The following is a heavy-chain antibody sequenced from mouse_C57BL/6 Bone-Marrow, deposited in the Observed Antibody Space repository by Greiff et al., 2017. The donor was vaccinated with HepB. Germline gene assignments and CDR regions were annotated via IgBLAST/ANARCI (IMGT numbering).Heavy chain of an antibody. Sequence: VQGVESGAELVRPGASVTLSCKASGYTFTDYEMHWVKQTPVHGLEWIGAIDPETGGTAYNQKFKGKAILTADKSSSTAYMELRSLTSEDSAVYYCTRSDDGCSRYGFAYWGQGTRVTVSA. CDR1: GYTFTDYE. CDR3: TRSDDGCSRYGFAY. V-gene: IGHV1-15*01. D-gene: IGHD2-3*01. J-gene: IGHJ3*01. CDR2: IDPETGGT.